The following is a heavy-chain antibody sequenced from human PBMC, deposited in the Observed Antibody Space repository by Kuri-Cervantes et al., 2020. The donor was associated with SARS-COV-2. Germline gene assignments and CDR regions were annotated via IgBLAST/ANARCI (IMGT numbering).Heavy chain of an antibody. CDR2: INPSGGST. Sequence: ASVTVSCKASGYTFTSYYMHWVRQAPGQGLEWMGIINPSGGSTSYAQKFQGRVTMTRDTSTSTVYMELSSLRSEDTAVYYCARDRGGSRFLEWLSLDAFDIWGQGTMVTVS. CDR1: GYTFTSYY. D-gene: IGHD3-3*01. CDR3: ARDRGGSRFLEWLSLDAFDI. V-gene: IGHV1-46*01. J-gene: IGHJ3*02.